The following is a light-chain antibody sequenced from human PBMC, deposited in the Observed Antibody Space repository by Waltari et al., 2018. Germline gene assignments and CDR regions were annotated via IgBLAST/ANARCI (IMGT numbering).Light chain of an antibody. CDR1: KSVLYNSNNKNF. V-gene: IGKV4-1*01. J-gene: IGKJ2*01. CDR2: WAS. Sequence: IVMTQSPDSLAVSLGERATINCKFNKSVLYNSNNKNFLAWYQHKAGQPPKLLIYWASTRESGVPDRFSGSGSGTDFTLTISTLQAEDVAVYYCQQYYSTPYTFGQGTKLEIK. CDR3: QQYYSTPYT.